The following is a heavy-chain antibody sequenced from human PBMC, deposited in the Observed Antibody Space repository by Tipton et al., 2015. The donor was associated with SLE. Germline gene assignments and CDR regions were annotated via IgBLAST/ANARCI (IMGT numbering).Heavy chain of an antibody. CDR1: GGSVSGYF. D-gene: IGHD3-22*01. V-gene: IGHV4-59*08. Sequence: TLSLTCAVSGGSVSGYFWSWVRQPPGKGLEWIGYISDSGLTNYNPSLKSRVTTSMDTSKKQFSLQLRSVTAADTAVYFCARGLYDRSGYYWFDPWGQGTLVTVSS. CDR3: ARGLYDRSGYYWFDP. J-gene: IGHJ5*02. CDR2: ISDSGLT.